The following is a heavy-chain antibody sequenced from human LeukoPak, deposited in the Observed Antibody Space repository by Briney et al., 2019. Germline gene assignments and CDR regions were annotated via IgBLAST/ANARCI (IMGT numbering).Heavy chain of an antibody. CDR1: GFTFSSYS. J-gene: IGHJ4*02. CDR3: ASSLSVIKDY. D-gene: IGHD3-22*01. V-gene: IGHV3-21*01. CDR2: ISSSSSYI. Sequence: SGGSLRLSCAASGFTFSSYSMNWVRQAPGKGLEWVSSISSSSSYIYYADSVKGRFTISRGNAKNSLYLQMNSLRAEDTAVYYCASSLSVIKDYWGQGTLVTVSS.